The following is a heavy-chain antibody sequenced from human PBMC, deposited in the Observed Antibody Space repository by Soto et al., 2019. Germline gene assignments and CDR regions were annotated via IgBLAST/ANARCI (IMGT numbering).Heavy chain of an antibody. CDR3: ARGGYSGYEGVGGGSDY. CDR2: ISSSSSTI. CDR1: GFTFSSYS. V-gene: IGHV3-48*01. J-gene: IGHJ4*02. Sequence: EVQLVESGGGLVQPGGSLRLSCAASGFTFSSYSMNWVRQAPGKGLEWDSYISSSSSTIYYVDSVKGRFTISRDNAKNSLYLQMNSLRAEDTAVYYCARGGYSGYEGVGGGSDYWGQGTLVTVSS. D-gene: IGHD5-12*01.